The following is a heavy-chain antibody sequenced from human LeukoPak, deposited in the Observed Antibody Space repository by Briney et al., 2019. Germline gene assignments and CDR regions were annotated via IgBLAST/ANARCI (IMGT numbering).Heavy chain of an antibody. CDR3: ASGPLNWFDP. CDR2: ISSSSSTI. Sequence: GGSLRLSCAASGFNFRQAWMSWVRQAPGKGLEWVSYISSSSSTIYYADSVKGRFTISRDNAKNSLYLQMNSLRAEDTAVYYCASGPLNWFDPWGQGTLVTVSS. J-gene: IGHJ5*02. V-gene: IGHV3-48*01. CDR1: GFNFRQAW.